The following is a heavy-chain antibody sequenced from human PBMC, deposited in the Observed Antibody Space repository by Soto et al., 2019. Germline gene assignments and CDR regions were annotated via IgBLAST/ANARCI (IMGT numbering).Heavy chain of an antibody. V-gene: IGHV4-59*01. D-gene: IGHD3-10*01. CDR2: IYYSGST. Sequence: QVQLQESGPGLVKPSETLSLTCTVSGGSISSYYWSRIRQPPGKGQEWIGYIYYSGSTNYNPSLKSRVTISVDTSKNQFSLKLSSVTAADTAVYYCARHLGGGYYFDYWGLGTLVTVSS. CDR1: GGSISSYY. J-gene: IGHJ4*02. CDR3: ARHLGGGYYFDY.